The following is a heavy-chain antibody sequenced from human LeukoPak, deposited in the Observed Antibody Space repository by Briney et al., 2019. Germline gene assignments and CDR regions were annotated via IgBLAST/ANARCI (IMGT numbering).Heavy chain of an antibody. Sequence: SETLSLTCTVSGGSISSYYWSWIRQPPGKGLEWIGYIYYSGSTYYNPSLKSRVTISVDTSKNQFSLKLSSVTAADTAVYYCARGALVRRDAFDIWGQGTMVTVSS. V-gene: IGHV4-30-4*08. CDR3: ARGALVRRDAFDI. J-gene: IGHJ3*02. CDR1: GGSISSYY. D-gene: IGHD2-8*02. CDR2: IYYSGST.